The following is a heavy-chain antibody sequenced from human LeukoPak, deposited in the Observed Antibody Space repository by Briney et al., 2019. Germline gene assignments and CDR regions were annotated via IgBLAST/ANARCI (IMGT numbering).Heavy chain of an antibody. J-gene: IGHJ4*02. D-gene: IGHD6-13*01. CDR3: ARVTGYIIHHNLNY. V-gene: IGHV4-59*01. CDR2: IYYSGST. CDR1: GGSISSYY. Sequence: SETLSLTCSVSGGSISSYYWSWIRQPPGKGLEWIGYIYYSGSTNYNPSLKSRVTISVDTSKNQFSLRLSSVAAADTAVYYCARVTGYIIHHNLNYKAQRTLVTVPS.